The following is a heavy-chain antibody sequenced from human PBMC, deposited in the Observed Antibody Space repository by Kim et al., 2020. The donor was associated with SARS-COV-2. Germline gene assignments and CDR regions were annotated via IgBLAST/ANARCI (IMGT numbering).Heavy chain of an antibody. J-gene: IGHJ4*02. CDR2: IYYSGST. V-gene: IGHV4-31*03. CDR1: GGSISSGGYY. CDR3: ARDTYYYDSSGFEKGDY. Sequence: SETLSLTCTVSGGSISSGGYYWSWIRQHPGKGLEWIGYIYYSGSTYYNPSLKSRVTISVDTSKNQFSLKLSSVTAADTAVYYCARDTYYYDSSGFEKGDYWGQGTLVTVSS. D-gene: IGHD3-22*01.